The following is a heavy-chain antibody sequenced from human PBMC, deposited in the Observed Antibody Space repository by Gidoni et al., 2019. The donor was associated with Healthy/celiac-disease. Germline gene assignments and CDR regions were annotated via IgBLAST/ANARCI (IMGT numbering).Heavy chain of an antibody. J-gene: IGHJ6*03. Sequence: QVQLQQWGAGLLKPSETLSLTCAVYGGSFSGYYWSWIRQPPGKGLEWIGEINHSGSTNYNPSLKSRVTISVDTSKNQFSLKLSSVTAADTAVYYCARGRGCSSTSCYRRGFDYYYMDVWGKGTTVTVSS. V-gene: IGHV4-34*01. CDR1: GGSFSGYY. CDR3: ARGRGCSSTSCYRRGFDYYYMDV. D-gene: IGHD2-2*02. CDR2: INHSGST.